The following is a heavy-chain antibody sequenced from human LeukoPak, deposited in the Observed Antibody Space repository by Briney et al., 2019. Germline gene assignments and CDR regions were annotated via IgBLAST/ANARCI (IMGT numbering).Heavy chain of an antibody. V-gene: IGHV3-23*01. J-gene: IGHJ4*02. CDR2: FSGNGGST. D-gene: IGHD6-6*01. CDR1: GFTFSSYA. CDR3: AKDRSYYFDY. Sequence: GGSLRLSCGASGFTFSSYAMSWVRQAPGKGLEWVSGFSGNGGSTYYADSVKGRFTISRDNSKNTLYLQMNSLRAEDTAVYYCAKDRSYYFDYWGQGTLATVSS.